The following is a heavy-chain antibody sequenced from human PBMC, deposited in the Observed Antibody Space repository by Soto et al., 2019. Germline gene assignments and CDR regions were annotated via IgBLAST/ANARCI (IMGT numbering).Heavy chain of an antibody. J-gene: IGHJ6*02. CDR3: ARDNGAAAGTASGMDV. V-gene: IGHV4-31*03. Sequence: SETLSLTCTVSGGSISGGGYYWSWIRQHTGKGLEWIGYIYYSGSTYYNPSLKSRVTISVDTSKNQFSLKLSSVTAADTAVYYCARDNGAAAGTASGMDVWGQGTTVTVSS. CDR2: IYYSGST. CDR1: GGSISGGGYY. D-gene: IGHD6-13*01.